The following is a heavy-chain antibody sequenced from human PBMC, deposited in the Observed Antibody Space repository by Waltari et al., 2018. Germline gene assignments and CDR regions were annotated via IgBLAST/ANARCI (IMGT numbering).Heavy chain of an antibody. Sequence: QVQLQESGPGLVKPSETLSLTCTVSGDSVSSGSYYWRWIRQPPGKGLEWIGYIYYSGSTNYNPSLKSRVTISVDTSKNQFSLKLSSVTAADTAVYYCARVGYYDSSGYKDYFDYWGQGTLVTVSS. D-gene: IGHD3-22*01. J-gene: IGHJ4*02. V-gene: IGHV4-61*01. CDR3: ARVGYYDSSGYKDYFDY. CDR1: GDSVSSGSYY. CDR2: IYYSGST.